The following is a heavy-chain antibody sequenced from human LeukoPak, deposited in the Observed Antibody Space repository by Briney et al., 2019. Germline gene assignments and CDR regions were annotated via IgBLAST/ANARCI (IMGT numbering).Heavy chain of an antibody. Sequence: GGSLRLSCAASGFTFDDYAMHWVRQAPGKGLEWVSGISWNSGSIGYADSVKGRFTISRDNAKNSLYLQMNSLRAEDTAVYYCAHLGSSTSWQGVWGQGTLVTVSS. V-gene: IGHV3-9*01. CDR2: ISWNSGSI. CDR1: GFTFDDYA. J-gene: IGHJ4*02. CDR3: AHLGSSTSWQGV. D-gene: IGHD2-2*01.